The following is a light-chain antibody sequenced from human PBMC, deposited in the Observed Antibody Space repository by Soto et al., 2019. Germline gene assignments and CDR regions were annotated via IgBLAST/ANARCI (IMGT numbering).Light chain of an antibody. V-gene: IGKV1-17*01. Sequence: IQMTQSPSSLSASVGDRVTITCRASQGSRNDLGWYQQKPWKAPKRLIYPASRLQSGDPSMFSGSASGTEFTLTLISLQPEDFGTYYCLQHNSYPLSFRGGTKVQIK. CDR3: LQHNSYPLS. J-gene: IGKJ4*01. CDR2: PAS. CDR1: QGSRND.